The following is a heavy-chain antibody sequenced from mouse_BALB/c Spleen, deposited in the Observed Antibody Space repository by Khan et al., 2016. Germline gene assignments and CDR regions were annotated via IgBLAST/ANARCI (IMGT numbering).Heavy chain of an antibody. CDR2: INPGSGGT. CDR1: GYDFTDYL. CDR3: ARYDGNYGAIDY. J-gene: IGHJ4*01. Sequence: QVQLQQSGAELVRPGTSVKVSCKASGYDFTDYLIEWVKQRPGQGLEWIGVINPGSGGTNYNEKFKGKATLTADKSSSTAYMQLSSLTSVDSAGYFCARYDGNYGAIDYWGQGTSVTVSS. D-gene: IGHD2-3*01. V-gene: IGHV1-54*01.